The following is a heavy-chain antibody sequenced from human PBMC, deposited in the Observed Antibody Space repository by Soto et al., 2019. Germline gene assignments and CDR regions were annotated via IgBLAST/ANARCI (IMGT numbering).Heavy chain of an antibody. CDR2: MSSRSLTI. J-gene: IGHJ6*02. CDR1: GFTFSTYS. D-gene: IGHD6-6*01. Sequence: EVQLVESGGGLVQPGGSLRVSCAASGFTFSTYSMNWVRQAPGKGLEWVSYMSSRSLTIYYTDSVKGRFTISRDNGKNSLYLQMNSLRDEDTAVYYCARGGSSSDNGMDVWGQGTTVTVSS. CDR3: ARGGSSSDNGMDV. V-gene: IGHV3-48*02.